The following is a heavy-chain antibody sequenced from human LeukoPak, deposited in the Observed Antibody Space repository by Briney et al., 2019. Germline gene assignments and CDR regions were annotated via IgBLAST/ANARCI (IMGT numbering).Heavy chain of an antibody. D-gene: IGHD4-17*01. V-gene: IGHV4-4*02. J-gene: IGHJ4*02. CDR1: GFTFSSYSV. CDR2: IYHTGST. Sequence: SGGSLRLSCAASGFTFSSYSVNWVRQPPGKGLEWIGEIYHTGSTNNNPSLTSRVTISVDKSKNQFSLKLSSVTAADTAVYYCARGLVTTGRSSFDNWGQGTLVTVSS. CDR3: ARGLVTTGRSSFDN.